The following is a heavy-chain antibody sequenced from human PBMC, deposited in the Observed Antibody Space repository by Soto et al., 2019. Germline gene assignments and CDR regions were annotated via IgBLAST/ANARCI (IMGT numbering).Heavy chain of an antibody. CDR1: GFTFSSYS. J-gene: IGHJ6*02. Sequence: GSLRLSCAASGFTFSSYSMNWVRQAPGKGLEWVSHISSSSSTIYYADSVKGRFTISRDNSKNTLYLQMNSLRVEDSAVYYCARILSVTTNYWHGMDVRAQRTTVTFSS. CDR3: ARILSVTTNYWHGMDV. D-gene: IGHD4-17*01. V-gene: IGHV3-48*01. CDR2: ISSSSSTI.